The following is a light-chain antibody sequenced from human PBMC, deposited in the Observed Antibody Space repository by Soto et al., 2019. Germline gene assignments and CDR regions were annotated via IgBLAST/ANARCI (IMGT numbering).Light chain of an antibody. CDR2: DVN. Sequence: QSALTQPRSVSGSPGQSVTISCTGTSSDVGGYNYVSWYQQHPGKAPKLMIYDVNKRPSGVPDRFSGSKSGNTASLTISGLQAADEADYYCSLYTSENTYVFGTGTKLTVL. CDR1: SSDVGGYNY. V-gene: IGLV2-11*01. CDR3: SLYTSENTYV. J-gene: IGLJ1*01.